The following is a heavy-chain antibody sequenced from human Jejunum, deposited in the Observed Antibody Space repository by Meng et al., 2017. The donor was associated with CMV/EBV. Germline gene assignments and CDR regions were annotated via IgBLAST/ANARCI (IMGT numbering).Heavy chain of an antibody. V-gene: IGHV1-3*02. J-gene: IGHJ4*02. CDR1: GYTFTNYA. D-gene: IGHD3-10*01. Sequence: GYTFTNYAIHWVRQAPGQRLEWVGWSNAGNGNTKHSQEFQIRVTITRDTSASTAYMDLSSLRSEDMAVYYCARDTSYGSGSPFDYWGQGTLVTVSS. CDR2: SNAGNGNT. CDR3: ARDTSYGSGSPFDY.